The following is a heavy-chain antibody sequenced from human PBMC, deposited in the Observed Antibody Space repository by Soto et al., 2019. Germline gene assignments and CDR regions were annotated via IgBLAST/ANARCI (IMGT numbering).Heavy chain of an antibody. CDR3: ARGRYGDY. CDR1: GYTFTSYG. Sequence: QVHLVQSGAEVKKPGASVKVSCKGSGYTFTSYGITWVRQAPGQGLEWMGWISAHNGNTDYAQKLQGRVPVTRDTSTSTAYMELRSLRSGDTAVYYCARGRYGDYWGQGALVTVSS. J-gene: IGHJ4*02. V-gene: IGHV1-18*01. CDR2: ISAHNGNT. D-gene: IGHD1-1*01.